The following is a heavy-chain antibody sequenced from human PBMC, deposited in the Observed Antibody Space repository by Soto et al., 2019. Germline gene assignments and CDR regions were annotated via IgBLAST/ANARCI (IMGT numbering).Heavy chain of an antibody. CDR3: XTDPLTMIVVGLSWFDP. D-gene: IGHD3-22*01. Sequence: GGSLRLSCAASGFTFSNAWMSWVRQAPGKGLEWVGRIKSKTDGGTTDYAAPVKGRFTISRDDSKNTLYLQMNSLKTEDTAVYYCXTDPLTMIVVGLSWFDPWGQGTLVTVSS. J-gene: IGHJ5*02. CDR2: IKSKTDGGTT. V-gene: IGHV3-15*01. CDR1: GFTFSNAW.